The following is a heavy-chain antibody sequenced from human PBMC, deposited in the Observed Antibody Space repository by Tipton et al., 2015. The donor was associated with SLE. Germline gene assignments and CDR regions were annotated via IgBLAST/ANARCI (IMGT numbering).Heavy chain of an antibody. CDR2: INHSGST. Sequence: TLSLTCTVSGGSISSSSYYWGWIRQPPGKGLEWIGEINHSGSTNYNPSLKSRVTISVDTSKNQFSLKLSSVTAADTAVYYCALSKGIAAAGDYWGQGTLVTVSS. D-gene: IGHD6-13*01. CDR3: ALSKGIAAAGDY. J-gene: IGHJ4*02. CDR1: GGSISSSSYY. V-gene: IGHV4-39*07.